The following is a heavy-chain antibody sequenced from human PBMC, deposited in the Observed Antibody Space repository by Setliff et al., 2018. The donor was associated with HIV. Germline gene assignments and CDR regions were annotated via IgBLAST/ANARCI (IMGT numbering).Heavy chain of an antibody. CDR1: GGSISSGGYY. CDR2: IYYSGST. Sequence: LSLTCTVSGGSISSGGYYWSWIRQHPGKGLEWIGYIYYSGSTYYNPSLKSRVTISVDTSKNQFSLKLSSVTAADTAVYYCARAEGLIFGVEEGAFDIWGQGTMVTVSS. J-gene: IGHJ3*02. D-gene: IGHD3-3*01. CDR3: ARAEGLIFGVEEGAFDI. V-gene: IGHV4-31*03.